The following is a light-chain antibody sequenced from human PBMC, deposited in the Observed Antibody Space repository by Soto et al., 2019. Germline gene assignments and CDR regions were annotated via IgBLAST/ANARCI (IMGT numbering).Light chain of an antibody. CDR2: KAS. CDR3: KHQGRT. Sequence: DIQMTQSPSTLSASAGDRVTITCRASQTISSWLAWYQQKPGKAPKLLIYKASSLESGVPSRFSGSGSGTEFTLTIRSRQPDDFATYYCKHQGRTFVQVTKVEIK. J-gene: IGKJ1*01. CDR1: QTISSW. V-gene: IGKV1-5*03.